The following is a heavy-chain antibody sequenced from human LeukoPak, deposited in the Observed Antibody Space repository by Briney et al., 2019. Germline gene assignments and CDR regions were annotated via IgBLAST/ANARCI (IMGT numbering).Heavy chain of an antibody. J-gene: IGHJ4*02. Sequence: GGSLRLSCAASGFTVITNDMTWVRQAPGKGLEWVSVLYSDGNTKYADSVQGRFTISRDNSKSTLYHEMNSLSPDDTAVYYCARGVEPLAANTLAYWGQGTLVTVSS. CDR3: ARGVEPLAANTLAY. D-gene: IGHD1-14*01. CDR1: GFTVITND. CDR2: LYSDGNT. V-gene: IGHV3-53*01.